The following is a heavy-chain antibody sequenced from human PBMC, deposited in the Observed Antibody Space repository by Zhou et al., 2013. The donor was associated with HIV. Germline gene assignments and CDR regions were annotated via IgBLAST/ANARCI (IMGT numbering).Heavy chain of an antibody. D-gene: IGHD2-8*01. CDR1: GNTFTDDY. CDR3: AREHFAPYVCDN. V-gene: IGHV1-2*02. J-gene: IGHJ4*02. CDR2: INPNSGGT. Sequence: QVQLVQSGAEVKKPGASVTVSCKASGNTFTDDYIHWFRQAPGQGLEWMGWINPNSGGTNYAPNFQDRVSMSRDTSINTAYMELTRLTSADTAVYYCAREHFAPYVCDNWGQGTLVTVSS.